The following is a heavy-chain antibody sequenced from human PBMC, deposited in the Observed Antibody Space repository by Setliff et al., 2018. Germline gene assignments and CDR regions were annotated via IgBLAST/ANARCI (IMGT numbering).Heavy chain of an antibody. V-gene: IGHV3-23*01. J-gene: IGHJ4*02. CDR1: GFTFSSNW. CDR3: AKDGSGSYDYLDY. Sequence: PGGSLRLSCAASGFTFSSNWMNWVRQAPGKGLEWVSSISGSGGSTYYADSVKGRFTISRDNSKNTLYLQMNSLRAEDTAVYYCAKDGSGSYDYLDYWGQGTLVTVSS. D-gene: IGHD6-13*01. CDR2: ISGSGGST.